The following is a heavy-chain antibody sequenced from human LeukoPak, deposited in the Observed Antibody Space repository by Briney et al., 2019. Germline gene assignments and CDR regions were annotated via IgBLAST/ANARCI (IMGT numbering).Heavy chain of an antibody. Sequence: ASVKVSCKAPGYTFTSYGISWVRQAPGQGLEWMGWISAYNGNTNYAQKLQGRVTMTTDTSTSTAYMELRSLRSDDTAVYYCARDPTAGHYYGMDVWGQGTTVTVSS. D-gene: IGHD6-13*01. J-gene: IGHJ6*02. V-gene: IGHV1-18*01. CDR1: GYTFTSYG. CDR2: ISAYNGNT. CDR3: ARDPTAGHYYGMDV.